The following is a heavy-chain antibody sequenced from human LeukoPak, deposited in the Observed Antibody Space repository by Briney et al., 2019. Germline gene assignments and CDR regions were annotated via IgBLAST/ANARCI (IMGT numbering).Heavy chain of an antibody. J-gene: IGHJ3*02. CDR3: ARDPRYYDFWSGYSAGAFDI. D-gene: IGHD3-3*01. V-gene: IGHV3-21*01. CDR2: ISSSSSYI. CDR1: GFTFSSYS. Sequence: GGSLRLSCAASGFTFSSYSMNWVRQAPGKGLEWVSSISSSSSYIYYADSVKGRFTISRDNAKNSLYLQMNSLRAEDTAVYYCARDPRYYDFWSGYSAGAFDIWGQGTMVTVSS.